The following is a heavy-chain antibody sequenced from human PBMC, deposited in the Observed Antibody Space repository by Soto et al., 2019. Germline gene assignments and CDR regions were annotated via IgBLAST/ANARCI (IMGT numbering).Heavy chain of an antibody. D-gene: IGHD4-17*01. CDR2: IYHSGST. CDR3: ASCSTVTSYGDGYFAL. J-gene: IGHJ2*01. Sequence: QLQESGPGLVKPSGTLSLTCTVSSGSISSSNWWRWVRQHPGKGLEWIGEIYHSGSTNYNPSLESRVTISVDRSKNQFSLKVTSVTAADTAMYYCASCSTVTSYGDGYFALWGRGTLVTVSS. CDR1: SGSISSSNW. V-gene: IGHV4-4*02.